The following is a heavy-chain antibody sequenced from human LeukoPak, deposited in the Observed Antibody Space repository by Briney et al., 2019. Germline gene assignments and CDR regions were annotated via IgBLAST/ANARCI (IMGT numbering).Heavy chain of an antibody. V-gene: IGHV1-2*06. CDR2: INPKTGGS. CDR3: ATLVSGINY. D-gene: IGHD1-20*01. J-gene: IGHJ4*02. CDR1: GYTFTGYY. Sequence: ASVKVSCKASGYTFTGYYMHWVRQAPGQGLEWLGRINPKTGGSNYAQNFQGRVTMTSATSTTTAYMELSSLNSDDTAVYYCATLVSGINYWGQGTLVTVSS.